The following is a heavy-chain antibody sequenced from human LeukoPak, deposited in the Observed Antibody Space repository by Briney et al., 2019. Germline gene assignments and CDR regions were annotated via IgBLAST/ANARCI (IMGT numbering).Heavy chain of an antibody. J-gene: IGHJ5*02. CDR1: GGTFSSYA. D-gene: IGHD5-12*01. V-gene: IGHV1-69*05. CDR3: AREGGGGYDDGIENWFDP. Sequence: SVKVSCKASGGTFSSYAISWVRQAPGQGLEWMGGIIPIFGTANYAQKFQGRVTITTDESTSTAYMELSSLRSEDTAAYYCAREGGGGYDDGIENWFDPWGQGTLVTVSS. CDR2: IIPIFGTA.